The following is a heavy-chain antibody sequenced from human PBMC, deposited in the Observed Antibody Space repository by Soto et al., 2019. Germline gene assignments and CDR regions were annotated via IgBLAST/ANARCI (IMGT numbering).Heavy chain of an antibody. J-gene: IGHJ6*02. Sequence: EVQLVESGGGLVQPGGSLRLSCGASGFTFRTYWLSWVRQVPGKGLERVANINQDGSEKNYVDSVKGRFTISRDNDKNSLYLQISSLRAEDTALYYCARDGSTSWYSYDYHGMDVWGQGTTVTVSS. CDR3: ARDGSTSWYSYDYHGMDV. D-gene: IGHD5-18*01. CDR1: GFTFRTYW. CDR2: INQDGSEK. V-gene: IGHV3-7*05.